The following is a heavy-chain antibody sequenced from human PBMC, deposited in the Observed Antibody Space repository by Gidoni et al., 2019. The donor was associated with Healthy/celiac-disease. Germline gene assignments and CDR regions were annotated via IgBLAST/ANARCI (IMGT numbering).Heavy chain of an antibody. J-gene: IGHJ4*02. D-gene: IGHD6-19*01. CDR3: ARGAGAAVAGPISGSFDY. Sequence: QVPLQQWGAGLLKPSETLSLTCAVYGGCFGGYYWSWIRQPPGKGLEWIGEINHSGSTNYTPSLKSRVTISVDTSKTQFSLKLSSVTAADTAVYYCARGAGAAVAGPISGSFDYWGQGTLVTVSS. V-gene: IGHV4-34*01. CDR1: GGCFGGYY. CDR2: INHSGST.